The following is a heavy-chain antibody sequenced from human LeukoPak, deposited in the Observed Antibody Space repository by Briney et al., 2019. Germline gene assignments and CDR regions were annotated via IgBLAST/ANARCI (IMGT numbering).Heavy chain of an antibody. Sequence: GGSLRLSCAASGFTFTTYAMSWVRQAPGMGLEWVSTISNDGGDTYYADSVKGRLSISKDNSKNTLYLQINSLRAEDTAMFYCAKSMSTAYRGFFDYWGQGTLVSVSS. D-gene: IGHD5-18*01. CDR3: AKSMSTAYRGFFDY. CDR1: GFTFTTYA. CDR2: ISNDGGDT. J-gene: IGHJ4*02. V-gene: IGHV3-23*01.